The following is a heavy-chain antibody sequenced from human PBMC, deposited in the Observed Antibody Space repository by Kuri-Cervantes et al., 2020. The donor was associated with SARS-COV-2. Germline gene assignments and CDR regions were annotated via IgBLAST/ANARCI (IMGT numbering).Heavy chain of an antibody. D-gene: IGHD3-3*01. CDR2: IYHSGST. CDR3: ARARRITIFGVVTHFDY. CDR1: GYSISSGYY. J-gene: IGHJ4*02. V-gene: IGHV4-38-2*01. Sequence: GSLRLSCAVSGYSISSGYYWGWIRQPPGKGLEWIGSIYHSGSTYYNPSLKSRVTISVDTSKNQFSLKLSSVTAADTAVYYCARARRITIFGVVTHFDYWGQGTLVTVSS.